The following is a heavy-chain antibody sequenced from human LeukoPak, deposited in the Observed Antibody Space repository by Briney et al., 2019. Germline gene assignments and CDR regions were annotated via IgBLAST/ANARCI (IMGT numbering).Heavy chain of an antibody. CDR1: SGSISGGSYY. J-gene: IGHJ4*02. CDR2: THTSGTT. Sequence: SETLSLTCTVSSGSISGGSYYWSWIRQPAGKGLEWVGRTHTSGTTNYHPSLEGRVTVSVDTSKTPFSLKLIYATAADTAVYYCGRDRGGGVFDSWGQGILVTVSS. CDR3: GRDRGGGVFDS. V-gene: IGHV4-61*02. D-gene: IGHD2-8*01.